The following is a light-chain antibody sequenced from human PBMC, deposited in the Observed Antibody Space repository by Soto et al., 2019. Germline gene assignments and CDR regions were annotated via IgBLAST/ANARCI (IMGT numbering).Light chain of an antibody. CDR1: SSDVGAYNY. Sequence: QSDLTQPASVSGSPGQSITISCTGTSSDVGAYNYVSWYQQHPGKAPKLIIYEVSDRPSGVSNRFSGSKSGNTASLTISGLQAEDEADYYCSSFAGSIVLVLGGGTQLTVL. J-gene: IGLJ2*01. V-gene: IGLV2-14*03. CDR3: SSFAGSIVLV. CDR2: EVS.